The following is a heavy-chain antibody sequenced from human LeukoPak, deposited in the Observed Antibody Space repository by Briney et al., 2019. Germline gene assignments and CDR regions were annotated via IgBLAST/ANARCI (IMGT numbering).Heavy chain of an antibody. V-gene: IGHV1-69*06. Sequence: GASVKVSCKASGGTFSSYAISWVRQAPGQGLEWMGGIIPIFGTANYAQKFQGRVTITADKSTSTAYMELSSLRSEDTAVYYCARIQLRAHYFDYWGQGTLVTVSS. CDR2: IIPIFGTA. D-gene: IGHD5-18*01. CDR3: ARIQLRAHYFDY. J-gene: IGHJ4*02. CDR1: GGTFSSYA.